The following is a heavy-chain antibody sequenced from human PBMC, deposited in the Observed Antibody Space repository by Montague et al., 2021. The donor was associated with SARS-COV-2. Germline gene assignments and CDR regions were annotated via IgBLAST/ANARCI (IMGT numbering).Heavy chain of an antibody. Sequence: SETLSLTCAVYTEAFNGYYWTWIRQPPGKGLEWIGEVSHPVSAKYNPSLKSRVNISVDTYRKQVSLRLTSVTAADTAVYYCARGVYNSVIFIVSPRYYFDYWGQGSMVAVS. CDR1: TEAFNGYY. CDR2: VSHPVSA. CDR3: ARGVYNSVIFIVSPRYYFDY. J-gene: IGHJ4*02. D-gene: IGHD3-9*01. V-gene: IGHV4-34*01.